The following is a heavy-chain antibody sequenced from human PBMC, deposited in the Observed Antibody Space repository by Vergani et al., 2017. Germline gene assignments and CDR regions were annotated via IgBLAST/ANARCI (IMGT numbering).Heavy chain of an antibody. CDR1: GGSFSGYY. V-gene: IGHV4-34*11. CDR2: IYYSGST. J-gene: IGHJ6*03. CDR3: ARESPRYYYYMDV. Sequence: QVQLQQWGAGLLKPSETLSLTCAVYGGSFSGYYWSWIRQPPGKGLEWIGYIYYSGSTNYNPSLKSRVTISVDTSKNQFSLKLSSVTAADTAVYYCARESPRYYYYMDVWGKGTTVTVSS.